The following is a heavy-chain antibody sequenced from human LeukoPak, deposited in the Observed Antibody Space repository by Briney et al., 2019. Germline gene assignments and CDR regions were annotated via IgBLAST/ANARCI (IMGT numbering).Heavy chain of an antibody. V-gene: IGHV3-48*03. CDR3: AREGGRFLFDI. CDR1: GFTFRSYE. D-gene: IGHD1-26*01. CDR2: ISSSGSTI. Sequence: PGGSLRLSCAAYGFTFRSYEMSWVRQAPEKGLEWISYISSSGSTIFYADSVKGRFTLSRDNAKNSLYLQMNSLRAEDTAVYYCAREGGRFLFDIWGQGTMVTVSS. J-gene: IGHJ3*02.